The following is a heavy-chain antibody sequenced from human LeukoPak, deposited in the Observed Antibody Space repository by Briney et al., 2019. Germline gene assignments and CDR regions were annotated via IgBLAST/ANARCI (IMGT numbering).Heavy chain of an antibody. CDR1: GFTFSSYG. J-gene: IGHJ6*03. CDR3: AKDGNWELLLYYYYYMDV. V-gene: IGHV3-30*18. Sequence: PGGSLRLSCAASGFTFSSYGMHWVRQAPGKGLEWVAVISYDGSNKYYADSVKGRFTISRDNSKNTLYLQMNSLRAEDTAVYYCAKDGNWELLLYYYYYMDVWGKGTTVTVSS. D-gene: IGHD1-26*01. CDR2: ISYDGSNK.